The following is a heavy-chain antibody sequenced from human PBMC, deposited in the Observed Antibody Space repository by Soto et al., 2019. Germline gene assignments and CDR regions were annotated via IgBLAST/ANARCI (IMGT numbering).Heavy chain of an antibody. D-gene: IGHD3-10*01. V-gene: IGHV4-30-2*06. Sequence: SETLSLTCTVSGASISYGGFSWSWIRQSPGKGLEWIGYISHLESTYFHPSFKSRLTMSIDRTRNQFSLKLTSVTAADTAVYYCAHSLRSFYYFGLDVWGQGTTVTVSS. CDR2: ISHLEST. J-gene: IGHJ6*02. CDR3: AHSLRSFYYFGLDV. CDR1: GASISYGGFS.